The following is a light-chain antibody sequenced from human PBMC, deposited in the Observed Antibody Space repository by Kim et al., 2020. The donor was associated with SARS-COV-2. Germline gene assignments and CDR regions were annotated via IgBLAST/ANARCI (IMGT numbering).Light chain of an antibody. J-gene: IGLJ3*02. CDR2: RNN. Sequence: QAGLTQPPSVSKDLRQTATLTCTGNSNNVGFQGAVWLQQHQGHPPQVLSYRNNKRPSGISERFSASRSGNTASLTITGLQPEDEADYYCSAWDSSLTGWVFGGGTQLTVL. CDR3: SAWDSSLTGWV. CDR1: SNNVGFQG. V-gene: IGLV10-54*04.